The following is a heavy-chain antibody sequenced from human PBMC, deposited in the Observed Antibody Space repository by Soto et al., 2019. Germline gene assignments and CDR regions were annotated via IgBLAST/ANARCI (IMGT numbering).Heavy chain of an antibody. J-gene: IGHJ4*02. CDR2: ISSTTNYI. Sequence: EVQLVESGGGLVKPGGSLRLSCAASGFTFTRYSMNWVRQAPGKGLEWVSSISSTTNYIYYADSVKGRFTVSRDNAKNSVYLDMKSLSAEDTAVYYCAREAEDLTSNFDYWGQGTLVTVSS. V-gene: IGHV3-21*01. CDR1: GFTFTRYS. CDR3: AREAEDLTSNFDY.